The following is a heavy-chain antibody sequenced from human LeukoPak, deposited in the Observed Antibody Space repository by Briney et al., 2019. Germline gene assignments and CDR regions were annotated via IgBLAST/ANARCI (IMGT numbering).Heavy chain of an antibody. V-gene: IGHV4-31*03. J-gene: IGHJ6*02. D-gene: IGHD4-17*01. CDR1: GGSISSGGYY. CDR3: ARLVLRNDYGDYYYYGMDV. Sequence: SQTLSLTCTVSGGSISSGGYYWSWIRQHPGKGLEWIGYIYYSGSTYYNPSLKSRVTISVDTSKNQFSLKLSSVTAADTAVYYCARLVLRNDYGDYYYYGMDVWGQGTTVTVSS. CDR2: IYYSGST.